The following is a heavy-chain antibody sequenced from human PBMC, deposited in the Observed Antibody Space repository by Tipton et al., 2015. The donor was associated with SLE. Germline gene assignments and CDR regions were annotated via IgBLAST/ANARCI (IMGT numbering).Heavy chain of an antibody. D-gene: IGHD3-16*01. CDR1: GFTFSTSA. V-gene: IGHV3-33*01. CDR3: ARGRGGEFLDY. J-gene: IGHJ4*02. CDR2: IGYDGSNK. Sequence: QVQLVQSVGGVVQSGTSLRLSCAASGFTFSTSAMHWVRQAPGKGLEWVAVIGYDGSNKFYADSVKCRFTISRDNSKNTVPLQMNSLRVEDTAVYFCARGRGGEFLDYWGQGTLVTVSS.